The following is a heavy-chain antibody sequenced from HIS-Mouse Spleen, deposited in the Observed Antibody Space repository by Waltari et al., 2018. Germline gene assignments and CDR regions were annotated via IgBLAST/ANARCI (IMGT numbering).Heavy chain of an antibody. CDR2: IYYSGST. CDR1: GGSISSSSYY. Sequence: QLQLQESGPGLVKPSETLSLTCTVSGGSISSSSYYWGWFRQPPGKGLEWIGSIYYSGSTYYNPSLKSRVTISVDTSKNQFSLKLSSVTAADTAVYYCARDGIAVAGTGAFDIWGQGTMVTVSS. V-gene: IGHV4-39*07. CDR3: ARDGIAVAGTGAFDI. D-gene: IGHD6-19*01. J-gene: IGHJ3*02.